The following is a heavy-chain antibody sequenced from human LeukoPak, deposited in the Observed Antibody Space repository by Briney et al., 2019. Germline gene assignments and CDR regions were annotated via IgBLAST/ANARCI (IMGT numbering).Heavy chain of an antibody. CDR2: FSAYNVNT. J-gene: IGHJ4*02. CDR3: ARPYDTSGYYNYYLDY. Sequence: ASVKGSCKASGYNLISYGIIWVRQASGQGIERMGWFSAYNVNTNYAQKFQGRVTMTTDTSTSTAYMELRSLKSDDTAVYFCARPYDTSGYYNYYLDYWGQGTLVTVSS. CDR1: GYNLISYG. D-gene: IGHD3-22*01. V-gene: IGHV1-18*01.